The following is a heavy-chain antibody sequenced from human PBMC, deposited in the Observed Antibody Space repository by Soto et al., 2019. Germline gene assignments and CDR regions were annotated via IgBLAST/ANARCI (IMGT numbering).Heavy chain of an antibody. Sequence: GASVKVSCKASGYTFTSYGISWVRQAPGQGLEWMGWISAYNGNTNYAQKLQGRVTMTTDTSTSTAYMELRSLRSDDTAVYYCARFGSSSSWYGGYYMAVWGKGTTVTVSS. D-gene: IGHD6-13*01. CDR2: ISAYNGNT. CDR1: GYTFTSYG. CDR3: ARFGSSSSWYGGYYMAV. J-gene: IGHJ6*03. V-gene: IGHV1-18*01.